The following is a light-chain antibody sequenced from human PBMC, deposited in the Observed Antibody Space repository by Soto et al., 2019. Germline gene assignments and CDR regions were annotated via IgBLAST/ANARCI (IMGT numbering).Light chain of an antibody. CDR3: KSYAGTSGYV. J-gene: IGLJ1*01. CDR1: SSDVGGYNY. Sequence: QSALTKPPSASGSPGQSVTISCTGTSSDVGGYNYVSWYQQHPGKAPKLIIYAVSERPSGVPDRFSGSKSGNTASLTVSWLQAEDEADYYCKSYAGTSGYVFGAGTKVTVL. CDR2: AVS. V-gene: IGLV2-8*01.